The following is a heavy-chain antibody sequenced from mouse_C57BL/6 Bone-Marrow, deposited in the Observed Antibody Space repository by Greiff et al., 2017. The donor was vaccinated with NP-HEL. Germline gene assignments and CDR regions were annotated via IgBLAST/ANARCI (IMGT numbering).Heavy chain of an antibody. CDR3: ARHGGTPFYAMDY. Sequence: DVMLVESGGGLVQPGESLKLSCESNEYEFPSHDMSWVRKTPGKRLELVAAINSDGGSTYYPDTMERRFIISRDNTKKTLYLQMSSLRPEDTAVYYCARHGGTPFYAMDYWGQGTSVTVSS. CDR1: EYEFPSHD. V-gene: IGHV5-2*03. D-gene: IGHD3-3*01. CDR2: INSDGGST. J-gene: IGHJ4*01.